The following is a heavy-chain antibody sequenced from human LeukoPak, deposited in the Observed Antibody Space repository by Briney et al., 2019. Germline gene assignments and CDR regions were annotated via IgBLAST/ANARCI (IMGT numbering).Heavy chain of an antibody. Sequence: GGSLRLSCAAPGFTFSSYAMSWVRQAPGKGLEWVSAISGSGGSTYYADSVKGRFTISRDNSKNTLYLQMNSLRAEDTAVYYCATRFLRFLEWLLYHDAFDIWGQGTMVTVSS. CDR2: ISGSGGST. J-gene: IGHJ3*02. CDR3: ATRFLRFLEWLLYHDAFDI. CDR1: GFTFSSYA. V-gene: IGHV3-23*01. D-gene: IGHD3-3*01.